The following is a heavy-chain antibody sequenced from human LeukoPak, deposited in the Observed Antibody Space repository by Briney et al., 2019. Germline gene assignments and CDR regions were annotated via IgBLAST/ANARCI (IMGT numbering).Heavy chain of an antibody. J-gene: IGHJ4*02. CDR1: GFTLRSYT. CDR2: ITSSSSYI. Sequence: GGSLRLSCAASGFTLRSYTMNWVRQAPGKGLEWVSSITSSSSYIYYADSVKGRFTISRDNAKNSLYLQMNSLRAEDTAVYYCARHVVAVGFDYWGQGALVTVSS. V-gene: IGHV3-21*01. CDR3: ARHVVAVGFDY. D-gene: IGHD3-22*01.